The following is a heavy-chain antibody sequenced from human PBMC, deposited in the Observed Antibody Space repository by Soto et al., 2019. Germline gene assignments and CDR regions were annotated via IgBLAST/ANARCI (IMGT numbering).Heavy chain of an antibody. J-gene: IGHJ2*01. Sequence: GGSLRLSCEASGFTLGSYWMNWVRQAPGKGLEWVANIKQDGGEKYYVDSVKGRFTISRDNAKRSLYLQMNILTAEDTAVYYCAREYGGYRNWYFDLWGRGTPVTVSS. CDR2: IKQDGGEK. CDR1: GFTLGSYW. D-gene: IGHD2-2*03. CDR3: AREYGGYRNWYFDL. V-gene: IGHV3-7*03.